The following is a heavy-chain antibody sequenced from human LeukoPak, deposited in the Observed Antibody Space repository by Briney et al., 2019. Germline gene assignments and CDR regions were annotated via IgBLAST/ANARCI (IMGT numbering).Heavy chain of an antibody. Sequence: GASVKVSCTASGYTFTAYYLHWVRQAPGQGLEWMGWINPNSGGTNYAQSFQGRVSMTRDTSISTAYMELSRLTSDDTALYYCARGFGGDPWGQGTLVTVSS. D-gene: IGHD4-23*01. J-gene: IGHJ5*02. V-gene: IGHV1-2*02. CDR2: INPNSGGT. CDR1: GYTFTAYY. CDR3: ARGFGGDP.